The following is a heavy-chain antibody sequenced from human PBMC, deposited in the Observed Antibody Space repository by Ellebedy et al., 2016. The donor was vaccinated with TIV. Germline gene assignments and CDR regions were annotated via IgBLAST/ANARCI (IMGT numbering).Heavy chain of an antibody. CDR2: ISTSSTTI. J-gene: IGHJ2*01. V-gene: IGHV3-48*04. D-gene: IGHD2-15*01. CDR1: GFTFSTYR. CDR3: VRDLVASGGDWYFDL. Sequence: GGSLRLXXAASGFTFSTYRMNWVRQAPGKGLEWVSFISTSSTTIFHADSVKGRFTISRDDAKNSLYLQMNSLRAEDTAVYYCVRDLVASGGDWYFDLWGRGTLVNVSS.